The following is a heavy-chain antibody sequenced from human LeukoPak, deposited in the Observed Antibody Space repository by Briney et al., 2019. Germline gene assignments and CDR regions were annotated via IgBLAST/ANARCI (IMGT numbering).Heavy chain of an antibody. D-gene: IGHD2-2*01. Sequence: GGSLRLSCAASGFTFSSYWMHWVRQAPGEGLVWVSRINTDGSSTSYADSVKGRFTISRDNAKNSLYLQMNSLRAEDTAVYYCARDLCSSTSCLMDVWGKGTTVTVSS. J-gene: IGHJ6*03. CDR3: ARDLCSSTSCLMDV. V-gene: IGHV3-74*01. CDR2: INTDGSST. CDR1: GFTFSSYW.